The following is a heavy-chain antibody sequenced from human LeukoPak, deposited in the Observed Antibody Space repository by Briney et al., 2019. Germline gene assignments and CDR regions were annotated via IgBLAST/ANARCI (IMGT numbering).Heavy chain of an antibody. CDR2: IKGGNGDT. J-gene: IGHJ3*02. CDR3: ARGSGWIDAFDI. V-gene: IGHV1-3*01. CDR1: GYTFTSYA. Sequence: ATVTVSCMASGYTFTSYAMLRVRQAPGHRREWMGWIKGGNGDTKYLQKIQGRGTITGDTSAGTAYMELSSLRSEDTAVYYCARGSGWIDAFDIWGQGTMVTVSS. D-gene: IGHD6-19*01.